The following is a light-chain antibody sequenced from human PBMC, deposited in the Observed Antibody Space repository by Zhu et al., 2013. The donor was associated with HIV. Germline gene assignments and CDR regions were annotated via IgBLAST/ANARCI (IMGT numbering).Light chain of an antibody. V-gene: IGLV2-14*01. Sequence: QSALTQPASVSGSPGQSITISCTGTSSDVGGYDFVSWYQQHPGKAPKVIIYEVSNRPSGVSNRFSGSKSGNTASLTISGLQPEDEADYYCSSYTSSPYVFGTGTKVTVL. CDR3: SSYTSSPYV. J-gene: IGLJ1*01. CDR2: EVS. CDR1: SSDVGGYDF.